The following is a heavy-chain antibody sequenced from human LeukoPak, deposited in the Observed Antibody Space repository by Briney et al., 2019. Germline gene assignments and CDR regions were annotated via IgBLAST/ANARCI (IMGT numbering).Heavy chain of an antibody. CDR2: ISGSAGST. D-gene: IGHD3-3*01. CDR1: GFTFSNYA. J-gene: IGHJ4*02. CDR3: AKAVYDFWSGYYPFDY. V-gene: IGHV3-23*01. Sequence: PGGSLRLSCAASGFTFSNYAMSWVRQAPGKGLEWVSAISGSAGSTYYTDSVQGRFTISRGNSKNTLSLQMLSLRAEDTAVYYCAKAVYDFWSGYYPFDYWGQGALVTVSS.